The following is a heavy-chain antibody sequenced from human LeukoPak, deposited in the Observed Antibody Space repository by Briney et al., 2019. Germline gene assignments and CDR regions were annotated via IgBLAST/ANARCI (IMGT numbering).Heavy chain of an antibody. CDR1: GFTFSSYA. D-gene: IGHD3-10*01. Sequence: GGSLRLSCAASGFTFSSYAMSWVPQAPGKGLEWVSAISGSGGSTYYADSVKGRFTISRDNSKNTLYLQMNSLRAEDTAVYYCAKDRWFRELSTYWGQGTLVTVSS. J-gene: IGHJ4*02. CDR2: ISGSGGST. V-gene: IGHV3-23*01. CDR3: AKDRWFRELSTY.